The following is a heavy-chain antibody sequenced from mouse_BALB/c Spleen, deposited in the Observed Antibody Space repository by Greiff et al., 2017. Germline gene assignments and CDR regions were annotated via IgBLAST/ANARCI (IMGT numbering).Heavy chain of an antibody. CDR2: ISIGSSTI. CDR1: GFTFSSFG. Sequence: EVKLVESGGGLVQPGGSRKLSCAASGFTFSSFGMHWVRQAPEKGLEWVAYISIGSSTIYYADTVKGRFTISRDNPKNTLFLQMTSLRSEDTAMYYCARSYQTARDKCAMDYWGQGTSVTGSS. CDR3: ARSYQTARDKCAMDY. V-gene: IGHV5-17*02. D-gene: IGHD3-2*01. J-gene: IGHJ4*01.